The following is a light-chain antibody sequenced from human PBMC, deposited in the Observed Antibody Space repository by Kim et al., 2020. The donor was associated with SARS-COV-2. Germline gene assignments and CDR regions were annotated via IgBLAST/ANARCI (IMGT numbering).Light chain of an antibody. Sequence: VSPGERVPPPRRASQGFRSNLAWYQQKPGQAPRLLIYGASTRAIGIPARFSGSGSGTEFTLSISSLQSEDSAVYYCQQYNNWPPYTFGQGTKLEI. J-gene: IGKJ2*01. CDR1: QGFRSN. V-gene: IGKV3-15*01. CDR3: QQYNNWPPYT. CDR2: GAS.